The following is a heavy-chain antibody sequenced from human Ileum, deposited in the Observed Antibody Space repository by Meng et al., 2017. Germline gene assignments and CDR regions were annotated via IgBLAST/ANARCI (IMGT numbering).Heavy chain of an antibody. D-gene: IGHD3-10*01. CDR1: DYTFTGYG. Sequence: FQPVQSGPEVKKPGASVKVSCKASDYTFTGYGVSWVRQAPGQGLEWMAWLGAHDGDTSHAPKFQGRVTVSADRPTATAYMELRSLRSDDTAVYYCARGTPGRSYSDYWGQGTLVTVSS. V-gene: IGHV1-18*01. CDR3: ARGTPGRSYSDY. J-gene: IGHJ4*02. CDR2: LGAHDGDT.